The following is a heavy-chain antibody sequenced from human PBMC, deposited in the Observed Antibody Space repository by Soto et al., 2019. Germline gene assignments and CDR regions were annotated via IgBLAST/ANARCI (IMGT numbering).Heavy chain of an antibody. D-gene: IGHD3-16*02. CDR3: ARALHMITFGGVIVPGAYYYYYGMDV. CDR1: GGTFSSYA. CDR2: IIPIFGTA. J-gene: IGHJ6*02. Sequence: SVKVSCKASGGTFSSYAISWVRQAPGQGLEWMGGIIPIFGTANYAQKFQGRVTITADKSTSTAYMELSSLRSEDTAVYYCARALHMITFGGVIVPGAYYYYYGMDVWGQGTTVTVSS. V-gene: IGHV1-69*06.